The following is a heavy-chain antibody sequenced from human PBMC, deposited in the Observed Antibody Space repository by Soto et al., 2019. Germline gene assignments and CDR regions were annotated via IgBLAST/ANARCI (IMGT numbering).Heavy chain of an antibody. D-gene: IGHD2-21*02. Sequence: PGESLKISCKGSGYSFTSYGISWVRQMPGKGLEWMGRIDPSDSYTNYSPSFQGHVTISAAKNSVSLQMNSLRDEDTAIYYCARDDCGGDCSAFDFWGPGTLVTVSS. CDR1: GYSFTSYG. CDR3: ARDDCGGDCSAFDF. J-gene: IGHJ4*02. CDR2: IDPSDSYT. V-gene: IGHV5-10-1*01.